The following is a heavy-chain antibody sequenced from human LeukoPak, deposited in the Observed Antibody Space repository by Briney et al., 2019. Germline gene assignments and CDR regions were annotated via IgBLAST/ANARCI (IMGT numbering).Heavy chain of an antibody. CDR1: GFTFSSYS. Sequence: GGSLRPSCAASGFTFSSYSMNWVRQAPGKGLEWVSSISSSSSYIYYADSVKGRFTISRDNAKNSLYLQMNSLRAEDTAVYYCARGTVDTAMKLYWFDPWGQGTLVTVSS. D-gene: IGHD5-18*01. CDR2: ISSSSSYI. CDR3: ARGTVDTAMKLYWFDP. V-gene: IGHV3-21*01. J-gene: IGHJ5*02.